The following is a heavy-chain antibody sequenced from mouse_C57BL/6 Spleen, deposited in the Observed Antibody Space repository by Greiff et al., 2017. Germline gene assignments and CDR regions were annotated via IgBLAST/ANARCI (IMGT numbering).Heavy chain of an antibody. D-gene: IGHD1-1*01. CDR1: GFSLTSYG. J-gene: IGHJ4*01. Sequence: VQLQQSGPGLVQPSQSLSITCTVSGFSLTSYGVHWVRQPPGKGLEWLGVIWSGGSTDYNAAFISRLSISKDNSKSQVFFKMNSLQADDTAIYYCANHYYGSSYEDYYAMDYWGQGTSVTVSS. CDR2: IWSGGST. V-gene: IGHV2-4*01. CDR3: ANHYYGSSYEDYYAMDY.